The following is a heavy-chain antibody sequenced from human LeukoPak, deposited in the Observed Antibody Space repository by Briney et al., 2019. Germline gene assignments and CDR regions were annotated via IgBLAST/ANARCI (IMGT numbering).Heavy chain of an antibody. CDR2: ISWDGGST. J-gene: IGHJ6*03. V-gene: IGHV3-43*01. CDR3: AKGNYYYMDV. CDR1: GFTFDEYT. Sequence: GGSLRLSCAASGFTFDEYTMHWVRQAPGKCLEWVSLISWDGGSTYYADSVKGRFTISRDNSKNSLYLQMNSLRNEDTALYYCAKGNYYYMDVWGKGTPVTVSS.